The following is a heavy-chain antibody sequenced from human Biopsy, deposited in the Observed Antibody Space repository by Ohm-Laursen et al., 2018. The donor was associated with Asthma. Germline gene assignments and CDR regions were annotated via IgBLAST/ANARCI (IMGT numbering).Heavy chain of an antibody. CDR1: GYSFTDYH. D-gene: IGHD3-22*01. Sequence: SVKVSCKASGYSFTDYHMHWVRQAPGQGLEWMGRITPTIVGTTYAQKFQDRVTMTRDRSTSTAYMELNRLRSDDTAVYYCARDALHDNSDYIGDAFDFWGQGTMVTVPS. CDR3: ARDALHDNSDYIGDAFDF. V-gene: IGHV1-2*06. CDR2: ITPTIVGT. J-gene: IGHJ3*01.